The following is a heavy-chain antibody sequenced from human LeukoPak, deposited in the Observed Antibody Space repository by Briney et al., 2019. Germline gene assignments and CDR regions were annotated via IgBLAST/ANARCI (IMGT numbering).Heavy chain of an antibody. Sequence: SETLSLTCAVSGGSISTYNWWSWVRQPPGKGLEFIGQIYHGGNTDYNPSLKSRVVMSVDKSKNHFSLSLSSLTAADTAIYYCARAIYTNSLPFDYWGQGILVIVSS. CDR1: GGSISTYNW. J-gene: IGHJ4*02. CDR2: IYHGGNT. CDR3: ARAIYTNSLPFDY. V-gene: IGHV4-4*02. D-gene: IGHD2-2*02.